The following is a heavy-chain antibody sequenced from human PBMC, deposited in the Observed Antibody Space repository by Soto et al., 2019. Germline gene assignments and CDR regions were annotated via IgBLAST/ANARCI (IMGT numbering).Heavy chain of an antibody. D-gene: IGHD6-19*01. CDR1: GGSISSSSYY. Sequence: SETLSLTCTVSGGSISSSSYYWGWIRQPPGKGLEWIGSIYYSGSTYYNPSLKSRVTISVDTPKNQFSLKLSSVTAADTAVYYCARHVKGNIAVAGKGPAAFDIWGQGTMVTVSS. CDR3: ARHVKGNIAVAGKGPAAFDI. V-gene: IGHV4-39*01. J-gene: IGHJ3*02. CDR2: IYYSGST.